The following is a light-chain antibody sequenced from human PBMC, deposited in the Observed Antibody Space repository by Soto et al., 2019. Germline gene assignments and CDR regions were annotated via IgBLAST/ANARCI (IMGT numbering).Light chain of an antibody. CDR2: EVS. V-gene: IGLV2-8*01. J-gene: IGLJ2*01. CDR3: SSYAGSNSVV. Sequence: QSALTQPPSASGSPGQSVTISCTGTSSDVGGYNYVSWYHQHPGKAPKLMIYEVSKRPSGVPDRFSGSKSGNTASLTVSGLQAEDEAHYYCSSYAGSNSVVFGGGTKLTVL. CDR1: SSDVGGYNY.